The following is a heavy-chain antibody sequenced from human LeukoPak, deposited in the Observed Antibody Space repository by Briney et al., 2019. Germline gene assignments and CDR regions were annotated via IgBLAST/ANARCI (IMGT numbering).Heavy chain of an antibody. CDR2: IKQDGSEK. V-gene: IGHV3-7*01. Sequence: PGGSLRLSCAASGFTFSSYWMSWVRQAPGKGLEWVANIKQDGSEKYYVDSVKGRFTISRDNAKNSLYLQMNSLRAEDTAVYYCARDSSYYSLPADYWGQGTLVTVSS. D-gene: IGHD3-22*01. J-gene: IGHJ4*02. CDR3: ARDSSYYSLPADY. CDR1: GFTFSSYW.